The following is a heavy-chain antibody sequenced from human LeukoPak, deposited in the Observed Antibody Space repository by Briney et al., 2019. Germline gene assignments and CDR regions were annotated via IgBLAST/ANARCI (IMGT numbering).Heavy chain of an antibody. CDR2: INHSGST. CDR3: ARLLTGYWYYFDY. D-gene: IGHD3-9*01. V-gene: IGHV4-34*01. J-gene: IGHJ4*02. CDR1: GGSFSGYY. Sequence: SETLSLTCAVYGGSFSGYYWSWIRQPPGKGLEWIGEINHSGSTNYNPSLKSRVTMSVDTSKNQFSLKLNSVTAADTAVYYCARLLTGYWYYFDYWGQGTLVTVSS.